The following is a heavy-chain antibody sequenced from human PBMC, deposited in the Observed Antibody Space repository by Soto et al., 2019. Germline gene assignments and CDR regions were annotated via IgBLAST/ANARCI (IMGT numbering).Heavy chain of an antibody. Sequence: QVQLQESGPGLVKPSQTLSLTCTVSGASINGGGYYWSWIRQHPGKGLEWIGSIYYSGNTYYSPSLKSRVTISVDTSKNHFSLRLTSVTAADPAVYYCARDPSYGDYSYYGMDVWGQGTTVTVSS. V-gene: IGHV4-31*03. CDR1: GASINGGGYY. CDR3: ARDPSYGDYSYYGMDV. D-gene: IGHD4-17*01. J-gene: IGHJ6*02. CDR2: IYYSGNT.